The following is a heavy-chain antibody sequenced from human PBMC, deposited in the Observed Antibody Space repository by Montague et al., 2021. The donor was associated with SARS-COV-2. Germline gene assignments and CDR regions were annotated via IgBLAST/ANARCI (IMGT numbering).Heavy chain of an antibody. V-gene: IGHV4-39*01. CDR2: IHYSGST. CDR3: ARLWDTVYYYYGMDV. J-gene: IGHJ6*02. Sequence: SETLSLTCAVSGGSISSSSYYWGWIRQPPGKGLEWIRSIHYSGSTYYNPSLKSRVSTSVDTSKNQFSLKLSSVTAADTAVYYCARLWDTVYYYYGMDVWGQGTTVTVSS. CDR1: GGSISSSSYY. D-gene: IGHD1-26*01.